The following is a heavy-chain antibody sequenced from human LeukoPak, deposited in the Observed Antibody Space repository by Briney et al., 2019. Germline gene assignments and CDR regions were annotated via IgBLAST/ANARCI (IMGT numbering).Heavy chain of an antibody. V-gene: IGHV1-69*05. CDR2: IIPIFGTA. D-gene: IGHD3-22*01. CDR3: ARVYDSSGYSANWFDP. J-gene: IGHJ5*02. CDR1: GGTFSSYA. Sequence: SVKVSCKASGGTFSSYAISWVRQAPGQGLEWMGGIIPIFGTANYAQKFQGRVTITTDESTSTAYMELSSLRSEDTAVYYCARVYDSSGYSANWFDPWSQGTLVTVSS.